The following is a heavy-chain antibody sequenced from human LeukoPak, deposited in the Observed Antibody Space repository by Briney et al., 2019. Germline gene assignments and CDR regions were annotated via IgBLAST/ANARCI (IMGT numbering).Heavy chain of an antibody. Sequence: ASVKVSCKVSGYTLTELSMHWVRQAPGKGLEWMGGFDPEDGETIYAQKFQGRVTMTEDTSTDTAYMELSSLRSEDTAVYYCATIYDILTGYHGWGQGTLVTVSS. J-gene: IGHJ4*02. CDR1: GYTLTELS. V-gene: IGHV1-24*01. CDR3: ATIYDILTGYHG. CDR2: FDPEDGET. D-gene: IGHD3-9*01.